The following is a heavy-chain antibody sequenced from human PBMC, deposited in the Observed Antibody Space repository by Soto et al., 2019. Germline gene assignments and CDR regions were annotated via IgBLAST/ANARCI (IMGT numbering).Heavy chain of an antibody. CDR2: IVVGSGHI. CDR1: GFTFTTSA. D-gene: IGHD6-6*01. V-gene: IGHV1-58*02. J-gene: IGHJ5*02. CDR3: ARGREYSRTFDP. Sequence: SVKVSCKASGFTFTTSAMQWVRQARGQRLEWIGWIVVGSGHINYAQQFHERVTITRDMSTGTVYMELSSLRSEDTAVYYCARGREYSRTFDPWGQGTLVTVSS.